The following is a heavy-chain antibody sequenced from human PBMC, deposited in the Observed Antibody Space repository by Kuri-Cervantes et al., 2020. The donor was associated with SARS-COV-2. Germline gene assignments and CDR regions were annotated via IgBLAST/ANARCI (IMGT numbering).Heavy chain of an antibody. V-gene: IGHV3-21*01. J-gene: IGHJ5*02. CDR2: ISSSSSYI. D-gene: IGHD6-13*01. CDR3: AIIAAAWRWFDP. CDR1: GFPFVSYW. Sequence: GGSLRLSCAASGFPFVSYWMHWVRQAPGKGLVWVSSISSSSSYIYYADSVKGRFTISRDNAKNSLYLQMNSLRAEDTAVYYCAIIAAAWRWFDPWGQGTLVTVSS.